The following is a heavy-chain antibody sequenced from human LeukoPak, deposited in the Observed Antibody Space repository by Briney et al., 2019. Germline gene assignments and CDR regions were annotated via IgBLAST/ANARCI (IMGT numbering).Heavy chain of an antibody. J-gene: IGHJ4*02. D-gene: IGHD4-23*01. V-gene: IGHV3-30-3*01. CDR3: ARDPTAVANLPQYYLDY. Sequence: GGSLRLSCAASGFTFGDYAMHWVRQAPGKGLEWVAIISHDGNNKYNADSVKGRFTISRDNSKNTLYLQMNRLRVEDTAVYYCARDPTAVANLPQYYLDYWGQGILVTVSS. CDR1: GFTFGDYA. CDR2: ISHDGNNK.